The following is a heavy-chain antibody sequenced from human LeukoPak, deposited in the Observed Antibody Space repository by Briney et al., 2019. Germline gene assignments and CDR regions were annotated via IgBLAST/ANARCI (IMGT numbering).Heavy chain of an antibody. Sequence: SVKVSCKASGGTFSSYPISWVRQAPGQGLEWMGRIIPILGIANYAQKFQGRITITADKFTSTAYMELSSLRSEDTAVYYCARDLNARTRPNAFDIWGQGTMVTVSS. CDR2: IIPILGIA. V-gene: IGHV1-69*04. D-gene: IGHD6-6*01. J-gene: IGHJ3*02. CDR1: GGTFSSYP. CDR3: ARDLNARTRPNAFDI.